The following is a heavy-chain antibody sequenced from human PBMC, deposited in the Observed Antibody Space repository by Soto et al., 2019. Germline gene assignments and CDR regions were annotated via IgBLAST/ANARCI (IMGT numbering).Heavy chain of an antibody. CDR3: SAELGFGKLSVV. J-gene: IGHJ6*02. D-gene: IGHD3-10*01. CDR2: IIPLFGTT. Sequence: QVQVVQSGVEVRRPGSSVKVSCKASGDTFKNCVISWVRQAPGQGLEWMGGIIPLFGTTDFAQRFKGRLTITTDESTTTAYMELSRLRSEDTATYYGSAELGFGKLSVVWGQGTTVIVSS. V-gene: IGHV1-69*01. CDR1: GDTFKNCV.